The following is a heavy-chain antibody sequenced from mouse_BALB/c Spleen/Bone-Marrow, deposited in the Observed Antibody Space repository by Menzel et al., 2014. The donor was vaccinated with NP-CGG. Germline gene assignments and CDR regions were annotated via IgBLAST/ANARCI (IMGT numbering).Heavy chain of an antibody. V-gene: IGHV10-1*02. D-gene: IGHD2-3*01. J-gene: IGHJ2*03. CDR1: GFTFNTYA. Sequence: VQLKESGGGLVQPKGSLKLSCAASGFTFNTYAMNWVRQAPGKGLEWVARIRSKSNNYATYYADSVKDRFTISRDDSQSKLFLQMNNLKTEDTAMYYCAKSDGYFFDYWGQGTSLTVSS. CDR3: AKSDGYFFDY. CDR2: IRSKSNNYAT.